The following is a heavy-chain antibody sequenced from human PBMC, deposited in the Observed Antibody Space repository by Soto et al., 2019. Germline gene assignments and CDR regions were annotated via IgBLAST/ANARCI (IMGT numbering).Heavy chain of an antibody. CDR1: GFTFSSYS. J-gene: IGHJ5*02. CDR2: ISSSSTI. D-gene: IGHD6-25*01. Sequence: GGSLRLSCAASGFTFSSYSMNWVRQAPGKGLEWVSYISSSSTIYYADSVKGRFTISRDNAKNSLYLQMNSLRDEETAGYYCGRSIAAGVGGPLNWFDPWGQGTLVTVSS. V-gene: IGHV3-48*02. CDR3: GRSIAAGVGGPLNWFDP.